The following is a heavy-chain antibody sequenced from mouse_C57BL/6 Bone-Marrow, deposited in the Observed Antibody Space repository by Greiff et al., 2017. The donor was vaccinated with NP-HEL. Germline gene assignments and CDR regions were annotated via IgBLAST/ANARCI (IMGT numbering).Heavy chain of an antibody. CDR1: GFNIKDYY. Sequence: EVKLQQSGAELVKPGASVKLSCTASGFNIKDYYMHWVKQRTEQGLEWIGRIDPEDGETKYAPKFQGKATITADTSSNTAYLQLSSLTSEDTAVYYCASYYGSSYEFAYWGQGTLVTVSA. D-gene: IGHD1-1*01. V-gene: IGHV14-2*01. J-gene: IGHJ3*01. CDR3: ASYYGSSYEFAY. CDR2: IDPEDGET.